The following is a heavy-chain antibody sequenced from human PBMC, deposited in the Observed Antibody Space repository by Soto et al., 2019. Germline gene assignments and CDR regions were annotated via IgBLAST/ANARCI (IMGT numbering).Heavy chain of an antibody. Sequence: GESLKISCAASGFIFSSYSMSWVRQAPGKGLEWLSTITDSGERTYYAESVKGRFSISRDNSKDMQYLQMSSLRAEDTAIYYCAKGCSSTSCPRYWGQGTLVTVSS. CDR1: GFIFSSYS. D-gene: IGHD2-2*01. CDR3: AKGCSSTSCPRY. CDR2: ITDSGERT. J-gene: IGHJ4*02. V-gene: IGHV3-23*01.